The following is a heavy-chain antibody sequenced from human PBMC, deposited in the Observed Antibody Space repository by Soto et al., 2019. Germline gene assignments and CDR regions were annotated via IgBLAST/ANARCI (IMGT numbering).Heavy chain of an antibody. CDR1: GGTFSSYT. V-gene: IGHV1-69*02. J-gene: IGHJ4*02. Sequence: QVQLVQSGAEVKKPGSSVKVSCKASGGTFSSYTISWVRQAPGQGLEWMGRIIPILGIANYAQKFQGRVTITADKSTSTAYMELSSLRSEDTAVYYCASQYCSSTSCYDYGGQGTLVTVSS. CDR3: ASQYCSSTSCYDY. CDR2: IIPILGIA. D-gene: IGHD2-2*01.